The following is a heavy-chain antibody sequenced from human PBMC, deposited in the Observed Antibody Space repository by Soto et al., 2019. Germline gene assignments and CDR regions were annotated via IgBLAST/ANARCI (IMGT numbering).Heavy chain of an antibody. D-gene: IGHD5-12*01. V-gene: IGHV3-33*01. CDR3: APPRGGFSGTWCPYGSFDL. CDR2: IWYDGSKI. Sequence: QVQLVESGGGVVQPGRSLRLSCAASGLTFSDHGMHWVRQAPGKGLEWVAAIWYDGSKIFYGDSVRGRFTISRDNSMKMLFPQLGGLRAEDTAVYYCAPPRGGFSGTWCPYGSFDLGGRGTLVTVSS. J-gene: IGHJ2*01. CDR1: GLTFSDHG.